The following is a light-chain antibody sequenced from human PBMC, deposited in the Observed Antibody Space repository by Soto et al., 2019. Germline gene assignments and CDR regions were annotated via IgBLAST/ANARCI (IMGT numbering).Light chain of an antibody. Sequence: IVLTQSPATLSLSPGERATLSCRASQSISTYLAWYQQKPGQAPRLLIYDASNRATGVPGRFRGSGSGTDFTLTISSLEPEDFAVYYCQQCGNWPPITFGQGTRLEIK. CDR3: QQCGNWPPIT. V-gene: IGKV3-11*01. J-gene: IGKJ5*01. CDR1: QSISTY. CDR2: DAS.